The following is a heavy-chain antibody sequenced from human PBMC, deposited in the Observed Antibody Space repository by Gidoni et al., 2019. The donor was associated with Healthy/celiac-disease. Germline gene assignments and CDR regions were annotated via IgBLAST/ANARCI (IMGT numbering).Heavy chain of an antibody. V-gene: IGHV4-30-2*01. CDR3: ARVVRDGTIAARPGAYWYFDL. CDR1: GGSISSGGYS. Sequence: QLQLQESGSGLVKPSQTLSLTCAVSGGSISSGGYSWSWIRQPPGKGLEWIGYIYHSGSTYYNPSLKSRVTISVDRSKNQFSLKLSSVTAADTAVYYCARVVRDGTIAARPGAYWYFDLWGRGTLVTVSS. J-gene: IGHJ2*01. CDR2: IYHSGST. D-gene: IGHD6-6*01.